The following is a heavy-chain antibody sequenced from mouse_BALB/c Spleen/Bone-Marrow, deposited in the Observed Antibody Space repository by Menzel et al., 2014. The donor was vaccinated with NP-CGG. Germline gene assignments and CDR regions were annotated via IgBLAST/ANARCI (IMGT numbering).Heavy chain of an antibody. J-gene: IGHJ2*01. CDR1: GFDFSRYW. CDR3: ARNGYYGYSDY. V-gene: IGHV4-1*02. D-gene: IGHD2-1*01. CDR2: INPDSSTT. Sequence: EVKLMESGGGLVQPGGSLKLSCAASGFDFSRYWMSWVRQAPGKGLEWIGEINPDSSTTNYTPSLKDKFIISRDNAKNTLYLQMSKVRSEDTALYYCARNGYYGYSDYWGQGTTLTVSS.